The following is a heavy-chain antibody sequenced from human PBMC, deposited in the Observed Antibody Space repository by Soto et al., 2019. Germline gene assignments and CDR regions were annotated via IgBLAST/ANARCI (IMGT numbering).Heavy chain of an antibody. J-gene: IGHJ4*02. Sequence: QVQLVQSGADVKKPGASVKVSCKASGYTFTGYYLHWVRQAPGHGLEWMGWISPDSGGTNYAQKFQGRVTMTSDTSISTAYMELRWLTSDDTAVYYCARDSRSGYDYHSYEFWGQGTLVTVSS. CDR1: GYTFTGYY. D-gene: IGHD5-12*01. CDR3: ARDSRSGYDYHSYEF. V-gene: IGHV1-2*02. CDR2: ISPDSGGT.